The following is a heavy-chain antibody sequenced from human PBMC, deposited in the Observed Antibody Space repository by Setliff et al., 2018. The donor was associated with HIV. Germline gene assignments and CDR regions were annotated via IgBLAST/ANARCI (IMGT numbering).Heavy chain of an antibody. D-gene: IGHD1-20*01. CDR2: VHGGNGKT. J-gene: IGHJ4*02. Sequence: ASVKVSCKASGYAFRDHTIHWVRQAAGQGLEWMGYVHGGNGKTEYLQKSQGRMTMTSDTSATTAYMELSGLKSEDSAIYYCAREFLVITRFDYWGQGTLVTVSS. V-gene: IGHV1-3*01. CDR3: AREFLVITRFDY. CDR1: GYAFRDHT.